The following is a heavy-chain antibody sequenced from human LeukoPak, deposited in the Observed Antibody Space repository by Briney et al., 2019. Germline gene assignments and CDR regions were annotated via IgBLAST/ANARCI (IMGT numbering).Heavy chain of an antibody. CDR1: GGSFSGYY. J-gene: IGHJ4*02. CDR3: ARERSAAGTPFEDY. V-gene: IGHV3-21*01. CDR2: ISSSSSYI. D-gene: IGHD6-13*01. Sequence: ETLSLTCAVYGGSFSGYYWSWIRQAPGKGLEWVSSISSSSSYIYYADSVKGRFTISRDNAKNSLYLQMNSLRAEDTAVYYCARERSAAGTPFEDYWGQGTLVTVSS.